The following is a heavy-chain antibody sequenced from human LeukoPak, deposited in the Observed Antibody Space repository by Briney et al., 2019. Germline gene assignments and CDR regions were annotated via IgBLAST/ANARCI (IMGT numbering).Heavy chain of an antibody. D-gene: IGHD2-2*01. CDR2: ISSSSSTI. J-gene: IGHJ4*02. CDR3: ARDGQWSSTSCYFDY. V-gene: IGHV3-48*01. Sequence: PGGSQRLSCAASGFTFSSYSMNWVRQAPGKGLEWVSYISSSSSTIYYADSVKGRFTISRDNAKNSLYPQMNSLRAEDTAVYYCARDGQWSSTSCYFDYWGQGTLVTVSS. CDR1: GFTFSSYS.